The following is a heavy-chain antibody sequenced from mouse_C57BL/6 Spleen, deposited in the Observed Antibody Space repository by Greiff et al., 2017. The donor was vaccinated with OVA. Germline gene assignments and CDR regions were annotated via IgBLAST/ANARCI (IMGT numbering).Heavy chain of an antibody. J-gene: IGHJ2*01. D-gene: IGHD4-1*01. Sequence: EVQLQQSGPELVKPGASVKISCKASGYTFTDYYMNWVKQSHGKSLEWIGDINPNNGGTSYNQKFKGKATLTVDESSSTAYMELRSLTSEDSAVYYCARSGTGGYFDYWGQGTTLTVSS. V-gene: IGHV1-26*01. CDR1: GYTFTDYY. CDR3: ARSGTGGYFDY. CDR2: INPNNGGT.